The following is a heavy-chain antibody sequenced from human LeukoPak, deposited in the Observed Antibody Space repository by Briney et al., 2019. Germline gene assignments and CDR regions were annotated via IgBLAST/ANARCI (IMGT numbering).Heavy chain of an antibody. D-gene: IGHD3-10*01. CDR3: VKDLMGGSYLFDY. V-gene: IGHV3-30*02. CDR2: IQFEERFT. Sequence: GGSLRLSCAASGFTFSTYGMHWVRQAPGLGLEWLAFIQFEERFTWYKDSVKGRFTISRDDSKNTLHLQMNSLRSEDTAIYYCVKDLMGGSYLFDYSGHGTLFTASS. CDR1: GFTFSTYG. J-gene: IGHJ4*03.